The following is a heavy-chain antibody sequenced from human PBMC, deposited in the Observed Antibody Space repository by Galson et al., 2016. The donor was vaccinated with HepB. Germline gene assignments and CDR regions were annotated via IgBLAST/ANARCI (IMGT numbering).Heavy chain of an antibody. D-gene: IGHD6-19*01. V-gene: IGHV4-39*01. CDR2: IYSSEGT. CDR3: ATGIVVAGKYYYYYTDV. Sequence: SETLSLTCIVSGGSISSDYYWGWIRQPPGRGLEWIGSIYSSEGTYYNPSLKSRVTISVDTSKNQFSLRLNSVTAADTGVYYCATGIVVAGKYYYYYTDVWGKGTTVTVSS. CDR1: GGSISSDYY. J-gene: IGHJ6*03.